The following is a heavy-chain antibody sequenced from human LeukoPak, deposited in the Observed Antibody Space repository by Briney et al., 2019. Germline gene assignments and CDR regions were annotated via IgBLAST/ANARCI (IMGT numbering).Heavy chain of an antibody. CDR3: ARGDIVFDLDY. J-gene: IGHJ4*02. CDR1: GYTFTSYY. V-gene: IGHV1-46*01. D-gene: IGHD2-15*01. CDR2: INPSGGST. Sequence: ASVKVSCKASGYTFTSYYMHWVRQAPGQGLEWMGIINPSGGSTSYAQKLQGRVTMTTDTSTSTAYMELRSLRSDDTAVYYCARGDIVFDLDYWGQGTLVTVSS.